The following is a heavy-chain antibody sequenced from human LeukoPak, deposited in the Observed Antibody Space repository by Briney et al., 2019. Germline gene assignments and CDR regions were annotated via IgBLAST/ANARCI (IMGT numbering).Heavy chain of an antibody. V-gene: IGHV3-30*04. CDR3: ARESSMIVEKYYFDY. J-gene: IGHJ4*02. D-gene: IGHD3-22*01. CDR2: ISYDGSNK. CDR1: GFTFSSYA. Sequence: PGGSLRLSCAASGFTFSSYAMHWVRQVPGKGLEWVAVISYDGSNKYYADSVKGRFTISRDNSKNTRYLQMNSLRAEDTAVYYCARESSMIVEKYYFDYWGQGTLVTVSS.